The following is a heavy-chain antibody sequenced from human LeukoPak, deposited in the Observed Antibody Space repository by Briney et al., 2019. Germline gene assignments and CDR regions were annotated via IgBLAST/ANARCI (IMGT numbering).Heavy chain of an antibody. CDR2: ISAYNGNT. CDR3: ARDLRVGNIDEYSSSPAPGY. J-gene: IGHJ4*02. V-gene: IGHV1-18*01. CDR1: GYTFTSYG. D-gene: IGHD6-6*01. Sequence: ASVKVSCKASGYTFTSYGISWVRQAPGQGLEWMGWISAYNGNTNCAQKLQGRVTMTTDTSTSTAYMELRSLRSDDTAVYYCARDLRVGNIDEYSSSPAPGYWSQGTLVTVSS.